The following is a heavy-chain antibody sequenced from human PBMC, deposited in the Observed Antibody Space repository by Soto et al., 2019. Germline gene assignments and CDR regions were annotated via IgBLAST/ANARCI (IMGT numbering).Heavy chain of an antibody. Sequence: GGSLRLSCAASGFTFRSYSMNWVRQSPGKGLEWVSYISSSSSTTYYADSVKGRFTISRDKAKNSLYLQMNSLRDEDTALYYCARGVVXGTTDWGQGTLVTVSS. CDR1: GFTFRSYS. J-gene: IGHJ4*02. V-gene: IGHV3-48*02. CDR2: ISSSSSTT. D-gene: IGHD2-15*01. CDR3: ARGVVXGTTD.